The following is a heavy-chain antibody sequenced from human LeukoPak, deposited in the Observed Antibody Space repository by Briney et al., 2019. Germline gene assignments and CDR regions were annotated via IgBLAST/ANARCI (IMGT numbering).Heavy chain of an antibody. V-gene: IGHV1-24*01. D-gene: IGHD2-21*02. CDR1: GYTLTELS. CDR3: ATGQAYCGGDCYFDY. CDR2: FDPEDGET. J-gene: IGHJ4*02. Sequence: RASVTVSCTVSGYTLTELSMHWVRQAPGKGLEWMGGFDPEDGETIYAQKFQGRVTMTEDTSTDTAYMELSSLRSEDTAVYYCATGQAYCGGDCYFDYWGQGTLVTVSS.